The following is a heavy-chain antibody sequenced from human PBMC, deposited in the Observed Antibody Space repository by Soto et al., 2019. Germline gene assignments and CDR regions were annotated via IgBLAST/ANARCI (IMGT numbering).Heavy chain of an antibody. CDR1: GYTFTSYA. D-gene: IGHD5-12*01. Sequence: ASVKVSCKASGYTFTSYAMHWVRQAPGQRLEWMGWINAGNGNTKYSQKFQGRVTITRDTSASTAYMELRSLRSDDTAVYYCARRGYSGYDYPDFDYWGQGTLVTVSS. V-gene: IGHV1-3*01. CDR2: INAGNGNT. J-gene: IGHJ4*02. CDR3: ARRGYSGYDYPDFDY.